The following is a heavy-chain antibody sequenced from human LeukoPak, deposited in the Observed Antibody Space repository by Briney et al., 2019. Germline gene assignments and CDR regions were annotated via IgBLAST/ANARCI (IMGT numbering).Heavy chain of an antibody. Sequence: SETLSLTCTVSGGSISSSSYYWGWIRQPPGKGLEWIGSIYYSGSTYYNPSLKSRVTISVDTSKNQFSLKLSSVTAADTAVYYCARAGDTAKDLVRFDYWGQGTLVTVSS. CDR1: GGSISSSSYY. D-gene: IGHD5-18*01. CDR3: ARAGDTAKDLVRFDY. V-gene: IGHV4-39*07. J-gene: IGHJ4*01. CDR2: IYYSGST.